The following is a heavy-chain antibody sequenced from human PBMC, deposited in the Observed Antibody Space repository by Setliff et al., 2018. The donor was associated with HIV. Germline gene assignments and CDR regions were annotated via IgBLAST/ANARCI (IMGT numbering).Heavy chain of an antibody. V-gene: IGHV4-61*09. Sequence: SETLSPTCTVSGGSISSGSYYWSWIRQPAGKGLEWIGHIYTSGSTNYNPSLKSRVTISVDTSTNRFSLKLSSVTAADTAVYYCARGRRSSGWYVYHWGQGTLVTVSS. CDR2: IYTSGST. CDR3: ARGRRSSGWYVYH. CDR1: GGSISSGSYY. J-gene: IGHJ4*02. D-gene: IGHD6-19*01.